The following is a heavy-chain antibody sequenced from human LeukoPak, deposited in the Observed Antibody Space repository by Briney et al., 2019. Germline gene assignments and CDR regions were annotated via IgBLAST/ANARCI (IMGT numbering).Heavy chain of an antibody. Sequence: PGGSLRLSCAASGFTFDNYAMNWVRQAPGKGLEWVLGISGSGVNTYYADSVKGRFTISRDNSKNTLYLQMNTLRAEDTAVYYCARASGYSGYDPFDYWGQGTLVTVSS. J-gene: IGHJ4*02. V-gene: IGHV3-23*01. D-gene: IGHD5-12*01. CDR3: ARASGYSGYDPFDY. CDR1: GFTFDNYA. CDR2: ISGSGVNT.